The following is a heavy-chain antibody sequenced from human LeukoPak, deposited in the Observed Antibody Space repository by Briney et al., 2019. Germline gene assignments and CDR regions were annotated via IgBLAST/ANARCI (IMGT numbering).Heavy chain of an antibody. CDR2: ISSGGSTI. J-gene: IGHJ4*02. Sequence: GGSLRLSCAASGFTFSTFEMNWVRQAPGKGLEWVSYISSGGSTIYYADSVKGRFTISRDNARSSLFLQMNSLRAEDTAVYYCARPFYCSGGSCYSGLGYWGQGTLVTVSS. D-gene: IGHD2-15*01. V-gene: IGHV3-48*03. CDR1: GFTFSTFE. CDR3: ARPFYCSGGSCYSGLGY.